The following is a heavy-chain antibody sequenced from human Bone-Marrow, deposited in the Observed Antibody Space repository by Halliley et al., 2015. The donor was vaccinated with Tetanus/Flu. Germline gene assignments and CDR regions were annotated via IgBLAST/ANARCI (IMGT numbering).Heavy chain of an antibody. CDR3: ARGGNISGYYYNFDY. V-gene: IGHV4-59*09. D-gene: IGHD6-19*01. Sequence: GFIYYRGYTKYNPALESRLTISVDTSDNQFSLKLSSVTAADTAVYYCARGGNISGYYYNFDYWGQGTLVTVSS. J-gene: IGHJ4*02. CDR2: IYYRGYT.